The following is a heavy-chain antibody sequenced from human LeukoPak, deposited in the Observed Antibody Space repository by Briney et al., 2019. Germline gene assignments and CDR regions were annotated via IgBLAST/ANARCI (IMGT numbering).Heavy chain of an antibody. Sequence: GGSLRLSCAASGFTFSNSAMTWVRQAPGKGLEWVSLISGTGGSTYYADSVKGRFSISSDNSKNTLYLQMNSLRAEDTAVYYCAKERPNIAARPVDCWGQGTLVTVSS. CDR1: GFTFSNSA. J-gene: IGHJ4*02. CDR3: AKERPNIAARPVDC. D-gene: IGHD6-6*01. CDR2: ISGTGGST. V-gene: IGHV3-23*01.